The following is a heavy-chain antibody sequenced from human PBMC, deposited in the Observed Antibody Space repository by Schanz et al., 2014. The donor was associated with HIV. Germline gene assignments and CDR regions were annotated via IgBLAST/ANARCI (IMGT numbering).Heavy chain of an antibody. D-gene: IGHD3-10*01. CDR2: ISASGGST. V-gene: IGHV3-23*04. CDR3: ARWRSGAPSN. CDR1: GFTFSSFA. J-gene: IGHJ4*02. Sequence: VQLVESGGGVVQPGRSLRVSCAASGFTFSSFAMNWVRQTPGKGLEWVSTISASGGSTYYADSVLARFTISRDNSKNTLFLQINGLRAEDTAVYFCARWRSGAPSNWGQGTLVTVSS.